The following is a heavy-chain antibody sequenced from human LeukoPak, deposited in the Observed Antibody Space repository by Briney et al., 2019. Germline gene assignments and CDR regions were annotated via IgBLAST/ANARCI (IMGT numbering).Heavy chain of an antibody. V-gene: IGHV1-2*02. Sequence: SVKVSCKASGYTFTGYYMHWVRQAPGQGLEWMGWINPNSGGTNYAQKFQGRVTMTRDTSISTAYMELSSLRSEDTAVYYCARDKPLATGYGYYYYMDVWGKGTTVTVSS. D-gene: IGHD6-13*01. CDR2: INPNSGGT. J-gene: IGHJ6*03. CDR3: ARDKPLATGYGYYYYMDV. CDR1: GYTFTGYY.